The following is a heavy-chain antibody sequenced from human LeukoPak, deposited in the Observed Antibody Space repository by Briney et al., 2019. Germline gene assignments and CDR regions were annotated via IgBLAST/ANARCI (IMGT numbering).Heavy chain of an antibody. Sequence: PGGSLRLSCAASGLTVSSNYMNWVRQAPGKGLEWVSVIYSGGSTYYSDSVKGGFTISRDNSKNTLYLQINSLRAEDTAVYYCANRYSSGWYPDYFDYWGQGTLVTVAS. CDR3: ANRYSSGWYPDYFDY. CDR1: GLTVSSNY. D-gene: IGHD6-19*01. CDR2: IYSGGST. J-gene: IGHJ4*02. V-gene: IGHV3-53*01.